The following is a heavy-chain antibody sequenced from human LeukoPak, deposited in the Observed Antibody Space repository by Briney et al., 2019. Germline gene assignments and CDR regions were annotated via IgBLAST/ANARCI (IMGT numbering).Heavy chain of an antibody. Sequence: GESLKISCKGSGYSFTSYWIGWVRQMPGKGLEWVGIIYPGDSDTRYSPSFQGQVTISADKSISTAYLQWSSLKASDTAMYYCARLQTSTDGDPRLDYYYGMDVWGQGTTVTVSS. D-gene: IGHD4-17*01. J-gene: IGHJ6*02. V-gene: IGHV5-51*01. CDR3: ARLQTSTDGDPRLDYYYGMDV. CDR2: IYPGDSDT. CDR1: GYSFTSYW.